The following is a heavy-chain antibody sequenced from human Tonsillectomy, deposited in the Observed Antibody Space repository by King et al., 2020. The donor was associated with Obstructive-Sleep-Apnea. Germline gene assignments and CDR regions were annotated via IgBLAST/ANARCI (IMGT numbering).Heavy chain of an antibody. J-gene: IGHJ6*02. CDR3: ATYCNSASCATPQYYYYYYGMDV. V-gene: IGHV4-39*07. CDR2: IHYSGST. D-gene: IGHD2-2*01. CDR1: GDSTSSSSYY. Sequence: QLQLQESGPGLVKPSETLSLTCTVSGDSTSSSSYYWGWIRQPPGKGLEWIGSIHYSGSTYYNPSLKSRVTISVDTSKNQFSLKLSSVTAADTAVYYCATYCNSASCATPQYYYYYYGMDVWGQGTTVTVSS.